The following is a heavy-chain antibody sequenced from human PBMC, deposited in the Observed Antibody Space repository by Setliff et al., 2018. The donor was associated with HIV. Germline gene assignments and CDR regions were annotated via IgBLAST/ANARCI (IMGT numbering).Heavy chain of an antibody. CDR2: LYPGDSDT. CDR1: GYSFANYW. Sequence: GESLKISCKGSGYSFANYWIGWVRQMPGKGLEWMGILYPGDSDTRYSPSFQGHVTISADKSISTAYLQWSSLKASDTAIYYCARLGDDNSGYYQFWGQGTLVTVSS. CDR3: ARLGDDNSGYYQF. D-gene: IGHD3-22*01. V-gene: IGHV5-51*01. J-gene: IGHJ4*02.